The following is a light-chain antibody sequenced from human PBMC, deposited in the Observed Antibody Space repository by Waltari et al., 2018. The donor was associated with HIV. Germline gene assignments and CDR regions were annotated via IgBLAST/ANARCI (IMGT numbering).Light chain of an antibody. V-gene: IGLV2-14*01. Sequence: QSALTQPASVSGSPGQSIVLPCTGSPSDIGYYDYVSWYQQYPGQAPKALIYEVTSRPSGTSSRFSGSKSATTAFLAISKLQTDDEAEYFCSSYTRRGTVVFGGGTRLTVL. CDR2: EVT. CDR3: SSYTRRGTVV. CDR1: PSDIGYYDY. J-gene: IGLJ2*01.